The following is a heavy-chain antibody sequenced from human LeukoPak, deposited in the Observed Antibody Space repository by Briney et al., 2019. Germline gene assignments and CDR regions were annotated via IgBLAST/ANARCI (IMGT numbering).Heavy chain of an antibody. CDR2: IYYSGST. D-gene: IGHD2-15*01. CDR1: GGSISSYY. J-gene: IGHJ4*02. Sequence: PSETLSLTCTVSGGSISSYYWSWIRQPPGKGLEWIGYIYYSGSTNYSPSLKSRVTISADTSKNQFSLRLSSVTAADTAVYYCARDPSTRYCSGGSCRAGPYFDYWGQGTLVTVSS. CDR3: ARDPSTRYCSGGSCRAGPYFDY. V-gene: IGHV4-59*01.